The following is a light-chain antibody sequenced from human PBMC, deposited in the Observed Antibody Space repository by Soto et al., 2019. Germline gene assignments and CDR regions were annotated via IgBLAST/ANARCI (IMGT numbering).Light chain of an antibody. CDR1: QSVSSSY. Sequence: ELVLTQSPGTLSLSPGDSATLSCRVSQSVSSSYLAWYQQKTGQAPRLLIYGESSRATGIPDRFSGSGSGTDLNLTISRLQPDDFATYYCQKYNSYTWTFGQGTKVDIK. CDR2: GES. CDR3: QKYNSYTWT. V-gene: IGKV3-20*01. J-gene: IGKJ1*01.